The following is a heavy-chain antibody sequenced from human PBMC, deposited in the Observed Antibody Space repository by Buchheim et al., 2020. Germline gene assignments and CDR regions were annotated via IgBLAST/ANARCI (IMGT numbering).Heavy chain of an antibody. J-gene: IGHJ4*02. V-gene: IGHV3-23*01. Sequence: EAQLLESGGGLVQPGGSLRLSCAVSGFTFSNSAMTWVRQAPGKGLEWVSAISRSGDTTYYADFVMGRFTISRDTSKNTPYLQMNSLRVDDTAVYYCAKEEVPNDYWGLGT. CDR2: ISRSGDTT. CDR3: AKEEVPNDY. CDR1: GFTFSNSA.